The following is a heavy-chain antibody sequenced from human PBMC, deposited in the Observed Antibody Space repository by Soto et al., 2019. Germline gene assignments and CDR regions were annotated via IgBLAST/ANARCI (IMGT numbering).Heavy chain of an antibody. CDR1: GGSISSSSYY. CDR3: ARLSGPDSGYVFGYYYGMDV. D-gene: IGHD5-12*01. Sequence: QLQLQESGPGLVKPSETLSLTCTVSGGSISSSSYYWGWIRQPPGKGPEWIGSIYYSGSTYYNPSLKSRVTISVDTSKHQFSLKRSSVAAADTAVYYCARLSGPDSGYVFGYYYGMDVWGQGTTVTVSS. CDR2: IYYSGST. J-gene: IGHJ6*02. V-gene: IGHV4-39*01.